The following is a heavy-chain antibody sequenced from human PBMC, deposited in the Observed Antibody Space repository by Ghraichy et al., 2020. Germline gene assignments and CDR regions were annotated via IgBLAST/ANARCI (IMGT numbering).Heavy chain of an antibody. Sequence: VKVSCKASGYTFTGYYMHWVRQAPGQGLEWMGWINPNSGGTNYAQKFQGWVTMNRDTSISTAYMELSRLRSDDTAVYYCARALGYCSGGSCYSAMKPYYFDYWGQGTLVTVSS. J-gene: IGHJ4*02. D-gene: IGHD2-15*01. V-gene: IGHV1-2*04. CDR2: INPNSGGT. CDR1: GYTFTGYY. CDR3: ARALGYCSGGSCYSAMKPYYFDY.